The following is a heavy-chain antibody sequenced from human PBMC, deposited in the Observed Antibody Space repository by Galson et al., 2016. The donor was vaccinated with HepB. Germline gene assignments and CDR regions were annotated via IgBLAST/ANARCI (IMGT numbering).Heavy chain of an antibody. CDR1: GYIFNDYW. CDR2: IHPRDSHT. Sequence: QSGAEVKKPGESLKISCQGSGYIFNDYWIGWVRQMPGKGLEWMGRIHPRDSHTSYSPSFRGHVTFSIETSLTTAFLQWTNLEASASGTYSGARGIVGDGIDYWGQGTLVTVSP. D-gene: IGHD3-16*01. CDR3: ARGIVGDGIDY. J-gene: IGHJ4*02. V-gene: IGHV5-10-1*01.